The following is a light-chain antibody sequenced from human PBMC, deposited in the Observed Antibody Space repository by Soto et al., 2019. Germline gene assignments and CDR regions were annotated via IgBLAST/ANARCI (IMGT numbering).Light chain of an antibody. J-gene: IGKJ1*01. CDR1: QRINSW. Sequence: DIQVTQAPSTLSASVGDRVTITCRASQRINSWLAWYQQKPGKAPKLLIYKVSNLESGVPSRFSGSGSGTEFTLTISSLQPDDFATYHCQQYNAYRTFGQGTKVDIK. CDR3: QQYNAYRT. V-gene: IGKV1-5*03. CDR2: KVS.